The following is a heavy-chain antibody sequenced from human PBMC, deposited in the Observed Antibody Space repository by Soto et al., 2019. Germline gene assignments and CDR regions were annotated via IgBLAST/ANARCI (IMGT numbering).Heavy chain of an antibody. CDR2: ISYDGSNK. CDR1: GFTFSSYG. V-gene: IGHV3-30*18. J-gene: IGHJ4*02. CDR3: AKGASSGWYVRPYFDY. D-gene: IGHD6-19*01. Sequence: PGGSLRLSCAASGFTFSSYGMHWVRQAPGKGLEWVAVISYDGSNKYYADSVKGRFTISRDNSKNTLYLQMNSLRAEDTAVYYCAKGASSGWYVRPYFDYWGQGTLVTVSS.